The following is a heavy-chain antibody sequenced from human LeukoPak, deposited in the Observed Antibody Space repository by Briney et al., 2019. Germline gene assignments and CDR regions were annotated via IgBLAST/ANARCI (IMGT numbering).Heavy chain of an antibody. CDR1: GFTFNNYA. CDR2: ISGSGGIT. CDR3: ARQWLVSDY. Sequence: PGGSLRLSCIASGFTFNNYAMSWVRQTPGKGLEWVSAISGSGGITYYADSVKGRFTISRDNAKNSLYLQMNSLRAEDTAVYYCARQWLVSDYWGQGTLVTVSS. V-gene: IGHV3-23*01. D-gene: IGHD6-19*01. J-gene: IGHJ4*02.